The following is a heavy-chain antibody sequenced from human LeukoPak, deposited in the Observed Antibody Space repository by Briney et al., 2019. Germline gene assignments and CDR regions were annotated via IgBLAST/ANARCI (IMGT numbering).Heavy chain of an antibody. D-gene: IGHD6-13*01. CDR2: IIPIFGTA. V-gene: IGHV1-69*13. CDR3: ARVXWTXXQXLVGTFDY. J-gene: IGHJ4*02. Sequence: ASVKVSCKASGGTFSSYAISWVRQAPGQGLEWMGGIIPIFGTANYAQKFQGRVTITADESTSTAYMELSSLRSEDTAVYYCARVXWTXXQXLVGTFDYWGQGTLVTVSS. CDR1: GGTFSSYA.